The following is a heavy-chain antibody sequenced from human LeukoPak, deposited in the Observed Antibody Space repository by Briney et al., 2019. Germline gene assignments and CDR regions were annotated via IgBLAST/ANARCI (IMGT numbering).Heavy chain of an antibody. CDR2: MNPNSGNT. V-gene: IGHV1-8*01. D-gene: IGHD1-1*01. Sequence: ASVKVSCKASGYTFTSYDINWVRQATGQGLEWMGWMNPNSGNTGYAQKFQGRVTMTRNTSISTAYMELSGLRSEDTAVYYCARGERRTQKIDPWGQGTLVTVSS. CDR1: GYTFTSYD. J-gene: IGHJ5*02. CDR3: ARGERRTQKIDP.